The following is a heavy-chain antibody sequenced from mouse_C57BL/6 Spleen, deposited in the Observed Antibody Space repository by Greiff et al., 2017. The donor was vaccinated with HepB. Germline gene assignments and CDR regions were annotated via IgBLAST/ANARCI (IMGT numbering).Heavy chain of an antibody. J-gene: IGHJ2*01. V-gene: IGHV1-26*01. CDR1: GYTFTDYY. D-gene: IGHD1-1*01. Sequence: EVQLQQSGPELVKPGASVKISCKASGYTFTDYYMNWVKQSHGKSLEWIGDINPNNGGTSYNQKFKGKATLTVDKSSSTAYMELRSLTSEDSAVYYCARRSSNFDYWGQGTTLTVSS. CDR2: INPNNGGT. CDR3: ARRSSNFDY.